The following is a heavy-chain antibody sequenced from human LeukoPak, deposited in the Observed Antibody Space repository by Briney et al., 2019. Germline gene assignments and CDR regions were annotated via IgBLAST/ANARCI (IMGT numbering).Heavy chain of an antibody. D-gene: IGHD6-6*01. J-gene: IGHJ4*02. CDR2: ISSSSSYI. CDR3: ARWASSSFDY. Sequence: WVSSISSSSSYIYYADSVKGRFTISRDNAKNSLYLQMNSLRAEDTAVYYCARWASSSFDYWGQGTLVTVSS. V-gene: IGHV3-21*01.